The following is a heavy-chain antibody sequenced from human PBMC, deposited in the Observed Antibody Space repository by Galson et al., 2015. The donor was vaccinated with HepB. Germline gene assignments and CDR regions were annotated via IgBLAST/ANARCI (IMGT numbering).Heavy chain of an antibody. CDR3: AREDPLASFDY. V-gene: IGHV3-74*01. J-gene: IGHJ4*02. Sequence: SLRLSCAASGFTFRSYWMHWVRQAPGKGLVWVSGIKSDDSSTIYADSVKGRFITSRDNAKNTLYLYMNSLRAEDTAVYYCAREDPLASFDYWGQGTLVTVSS. CDR2: IKSDDSST. CDR1: GFTFRSYW.